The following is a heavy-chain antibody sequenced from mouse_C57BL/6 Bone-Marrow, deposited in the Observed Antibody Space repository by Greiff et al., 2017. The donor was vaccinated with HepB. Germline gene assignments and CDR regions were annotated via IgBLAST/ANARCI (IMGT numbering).Heavy chain of an antibody. Sequence: VKLMESGAELVRPGTSVKVSCKASGYAFTNYLIEWVKQRPGQGLEWIGVINPGSGGTNYNEKFKGKATLTADKSSSTAYMQLSSLTSEDSAVYFCARCPFYYAMDYWGQGTSVTVSS. CDR2: INPGSGGT. CDR3: ARCPFYYAMDY. V-gene: IGHV1-54*01. J-gene: IGHJ4*01. CDR1: GYAFTNYL.